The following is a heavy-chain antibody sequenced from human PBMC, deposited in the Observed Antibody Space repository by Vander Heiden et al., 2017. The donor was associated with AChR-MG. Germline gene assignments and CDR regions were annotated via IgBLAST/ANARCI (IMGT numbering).Heavy chain of an antibody. D-gene: IGHD3-10*01. CDR1: GFTFTSSA. CDR3: AAVWFGELSRGYYFDY. J-gene: IGHJ4*02. Sequence: QMQLVQSGPEVKKPGTSVKVSCKASGFTFTSSAVQWVRQARGQRLEWIGWIVVGSGNTNYAQKFQERVTITRDMSTSTAYMELSSLRSEDTAVYYCAAVWFGELSRGYYFDYWGQGTLVTVSS. V-gene: IGHV1-58*01. CDR2: IVVGSGNT.